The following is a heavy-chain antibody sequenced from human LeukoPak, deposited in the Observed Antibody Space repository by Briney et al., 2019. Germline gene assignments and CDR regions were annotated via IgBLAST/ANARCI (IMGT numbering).Heavy chain of an antibody. CDR1: GFTLSSYW. D-gene: IGHD4-23*01. CDR2: IKQDGSEK. J-gene: IGHJ4*02. V-gene: IGHV3-7*04. Sequence: GGALRLSRGASGFTLSSYWLSWVRQAPGKRPEVVANIKQDGSEKYYVDSVKGRFTISRDNAKNSLYLQMISLRVDDTAVYYCARARWAAGAASFDYWGQGSVVTVSS. CDR3: ARARWAAGAASFDY.